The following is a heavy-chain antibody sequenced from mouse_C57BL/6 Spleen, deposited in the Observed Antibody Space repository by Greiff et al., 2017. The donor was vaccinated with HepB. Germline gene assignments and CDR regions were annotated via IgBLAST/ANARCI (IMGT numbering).Heavy chain of an antibody. CDR1: GYTFTDYY. D-gene: IGHD4-1*01. Sequence: VQLQQSGPELVKPGASVKISCKASGYTFTDYYMNWVKQSHGQSLEWIGDINPNNGGTSYNQKFKGKATLTVDKSSSTAYMELRSLTSEDSAVYYCARDWEGFAYWGQGTLVTVSA. J-gene: IGHJ3*01. CDR2: INPNNGGT. V-gene: IGHV1-26*01. CDR3: ARDWEGFAY.